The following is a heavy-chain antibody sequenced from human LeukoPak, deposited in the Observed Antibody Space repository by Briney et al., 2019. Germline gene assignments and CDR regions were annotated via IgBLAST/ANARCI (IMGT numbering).Heavy chain of an antibody. V-gene: IGHV4-34*01. CDR2: INHSGST. J-gene: IGHJ4*02. Sequence: SETLSLTCAVYGGSFSGYYWSWIRQPPGKGLEWIGEINHSGSTNYNPSLKSRVTISVDTSKNQFSLKLSSVTAADTAVYYCARTGVTMVRGVIDYWGQGTLVTVSS. CDR1: GGSFSGYY. CDR3: ARTGVTMVRGVIDY. D-gene: IGHD3-10*01.